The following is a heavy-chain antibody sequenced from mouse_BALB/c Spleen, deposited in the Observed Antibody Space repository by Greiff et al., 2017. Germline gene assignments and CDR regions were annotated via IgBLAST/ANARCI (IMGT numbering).Heavy chain of an antibody. J-gene: IGHJ2*01. CDR3: ARHEVRRYYFDY. V-gene: IGHV5-12-1*01. Sequence: EVKLVESGGGLVKPGGSLKLSCAASGFAFSSYDMSWVRQTPEKRLEWVAYISSGGGSTYYPDTVKGRFTISRDNAKNTLYLQMSSLKSEDTAMYYCARHEVRRYYFDYWGQGTTLTVSS. CDR2: ISSGGGST. CDR1: GFAFSSYD. D-gene: IGHD2-14*01.